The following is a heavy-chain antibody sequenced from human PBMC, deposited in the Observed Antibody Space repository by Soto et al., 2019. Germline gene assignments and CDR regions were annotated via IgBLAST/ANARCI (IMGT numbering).Heavy chain of an antibody. CDR2: IYYSGST. Sequence: QLQLQESGPGLVKPSETLSLTCTVSGGSISSRTYYWGWIRQPPGKGLEWIANIYYSGSTYYNPSLKSRVTMSIDTSNTQCSLKLSSVTAADTAVYYCARTTYSDASGSYRIDYWGQGTLVSVSS. CDR3: ARTTYSDASGSYRIDY. D-gene: IGHD3-10*01. J-gene: IGHJ4*02. CDR1: GGSISSRTYY. V-gene: IGHV4-39*01.